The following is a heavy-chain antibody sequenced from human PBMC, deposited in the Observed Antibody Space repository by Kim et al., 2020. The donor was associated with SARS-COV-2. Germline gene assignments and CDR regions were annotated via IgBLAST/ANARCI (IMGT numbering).Heavy chain of an antibody. CDR2: IRSKAYGGTT. J-gene: IGHJ5*02. Sequence: GGSLRLSCTASGFTFGDYAMSWVRQAPGKGLEWVGFIRSKAYGGTTEYAASVKGRFTISRDDSKSIAYLQMNSLKTEDTAVYYCTRDRVYYYDSSGPTVNWFDPWGQGTLVTVSS. CDR1: GFTFGDYA. D-gene: IGHD3-22*01. CDR3: TRDRVYYYDSSGPTVNWFDP. V-gene: IGHV3-49*04.